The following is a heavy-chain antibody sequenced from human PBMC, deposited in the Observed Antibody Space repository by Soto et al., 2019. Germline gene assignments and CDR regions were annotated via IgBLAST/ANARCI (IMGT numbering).Heavy chain of an antibody. V-gene: IGHV3-23*01. CDR2: ISGSGGST. Sequence: GTLRLSCALSGFTFSSYAMSWVRQAPGKGLRWVSAISGSGGSTYYADSVKGRFTVSRDSSKNTLYLQMKSLRANDTALSYCARGGWHSGSTNWFDTWDQETLVTVSS. CDR3: ARGGWHSGSTNWFDT. J-gene: IGHJ5*02. CDR1: GFTFSSYA. D-gene: IGHD1-26*01.